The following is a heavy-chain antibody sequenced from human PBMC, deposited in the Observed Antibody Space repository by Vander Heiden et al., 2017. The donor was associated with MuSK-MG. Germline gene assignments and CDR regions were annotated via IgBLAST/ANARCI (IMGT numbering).Heavy chain of an antibody. CDR3: AREPHVLRYFDWCVTKGDAFDI. V-gene: IGHV1-69*04. CDR2: IIPILGIA. Sequence: QVQLVQSGAEVKKPGSSVKVSCKASGGHFSSYAISWVRQAPGQGLEWMGRIIPILGIANYAQKFQGRVTITADKSTSTAYMELSSLRSEDTAVYYCAREPHVLRYFDWCVTKGDAFDIWGQGRMVTVSS. D-gene: IGHD3-9*01. J-gene: IGHJ3*02. CDR1: GGHFSSYA.